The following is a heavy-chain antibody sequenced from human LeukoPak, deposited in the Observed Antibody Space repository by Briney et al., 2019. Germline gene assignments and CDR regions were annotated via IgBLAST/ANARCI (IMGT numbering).Heavy chain of an antibody. Sequence: GGSLRLSCAASGFTFSDHYMDWVRQAPAKGLEWVGRTRNKANSYTTEYAASVKGRFTISRDDSKNSLYLQMNSLKTEDTAVYYCAREGSGWDTGDFHYWGQGTLVTVSS. CDR3: AREGSGWDTGDFHY. V-gene: IGHV3-72*01. J-gene: IGHJ4*02. CDR1: GFTFSDHY. D-gene: IGHD1-26*01. CDR2: TRNKANSYTT.